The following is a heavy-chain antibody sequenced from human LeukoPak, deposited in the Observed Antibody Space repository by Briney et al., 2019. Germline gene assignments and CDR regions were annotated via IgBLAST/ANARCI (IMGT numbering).Heavy chain of an antibody. Sequence: GASVKVSCKASGYTFTGYYIHWVRQAPGQGLEWMGWIKPSSGGTDYAQKFQGRVTMTRDTSISTAYMELSRLRSDDTAAYFCARQESVSLLNDYWGQGTLVTVSS. V-gene: IGHV1-2*02. D-gene: IGHD2-15*01. J-gene: IGHJ4*02. CDR1: GYTFTGYY. CDR3: ARQESVSLLNDY. CDR2: IKPSSGGT.